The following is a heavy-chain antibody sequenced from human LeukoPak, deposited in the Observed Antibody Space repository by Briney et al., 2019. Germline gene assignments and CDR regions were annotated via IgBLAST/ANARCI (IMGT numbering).Heavy chain of an antibody. CDR3: ARYEVGSSWAQAFDI. J-gene: IGHJ3*02. V-gene: IGHV4-59*01. CDR1: NDSLKDYY. Sequence: SETLSLTCTVSNDSLKDYYWNWIRQPPVKGLEWIGFISNNGITNYNPSLKSRVTIPLDTSKGQFALKLSSVAAADTAVYYCARYEVGSSWAQAFDIWGQGTMVTVSS. CDR2: ISNNGIT. D-gene: IGHD6-13*01.